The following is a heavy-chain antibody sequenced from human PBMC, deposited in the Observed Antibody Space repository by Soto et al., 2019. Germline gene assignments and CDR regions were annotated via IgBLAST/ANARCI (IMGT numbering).Heavy chain of an antibody. CDR2: ISAYNGNT. Sequence: QVQLVQSGAEVKKPGASVKVSCKASGYTFTSYGISWVRQAPGQGLEWMGWISAYNGNTNYAQKLQGRVTMTTDTSTSTAYMELRSLRSDDMAVYYCARAYCGGDCYPRYYYYGMDVWGQGTTVTVSS. J-gene: IGHJ6*02. CDR3: ARAYCGGDCYPRYYYYGMDV. V-gene: IGHV1-18*03. CDR1: GYTFTSYG. D-gene: IGHD2-21*02.